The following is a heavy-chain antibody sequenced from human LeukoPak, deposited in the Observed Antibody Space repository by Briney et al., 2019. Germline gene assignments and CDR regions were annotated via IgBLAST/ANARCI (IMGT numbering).Heavy chain of an antibody. CDR3: ARRAGGYSSAYGAFDI. D-gene: IGHD6-25*01. Sequence: SETLSLTCTVSGGSISSYYWSWIRQPPGKGLEWIGYIYYSGSTNYNPSLKSRVTISVDTSKNQFSLKLSSVTAADTAVYYCARRAGGYSSAYGAFDIWGQGTMVTVSS. CDR2: IYYSGST. CDR1: GGSISSYY. J-gene: IGHJ3*02. V-gene: IGHV4-59*08.